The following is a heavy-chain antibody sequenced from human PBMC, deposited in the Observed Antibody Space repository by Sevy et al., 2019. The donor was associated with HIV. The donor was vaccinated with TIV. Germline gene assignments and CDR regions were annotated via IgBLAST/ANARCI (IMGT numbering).Heavy chain of an antibody. V-gene: IGHV4-59*01. D-gene: IGHD1-26*01. Sequence: SETLSLTCTVSGGSISSYYWSWIRQPPGKGLEWIEYIYYSGSTNYNPSLKSRVTISVDTSKNQFSLKLSSVTAADTAVYYCARYGLGDAIVGATTSFYYYYYGMDVWGQGTTVTVSS. J-gene: IGHJ6*02. CDR2: IYYSGST. CDR3: ARYGLGDAIVGATTSFYYYYYGMDV. CDR1: GGSISSYY.